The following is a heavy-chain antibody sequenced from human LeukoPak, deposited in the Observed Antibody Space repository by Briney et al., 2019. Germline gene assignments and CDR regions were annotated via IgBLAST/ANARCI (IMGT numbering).Heavy chain of an antibody. D-gene: IGHD3-3*01. CDR1: RYTFTTYV. CDR2: INTATGNA. J-gene: IGHJ6*03. V-gene: IGHV7-4-1*02. Sequence: ASVQVSSTPSRYTFTTYVMTWGGRAPGQRREWLRWINTATGNATYAQGFPRRLVSSLDTSVSTTDLQISSLQAEATAVFYFARGKYYDSGSGHRYYYMDVWGKGTTVTVSS. CDR3: ARGKYYDSGSGHRYYYMDV.